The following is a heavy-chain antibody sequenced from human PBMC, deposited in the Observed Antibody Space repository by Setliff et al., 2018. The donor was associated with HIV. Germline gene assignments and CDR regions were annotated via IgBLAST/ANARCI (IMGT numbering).Heavy chain of an antibody. V-gene: IGHV3-48*01. Sequence: QTGGSLRLSCGASGFSFSSYSMNWVRQAPGKGLEWVSYISPSSTIIYYPDSVEGRFTTSRDNARNSLYLEMNSLRADDTAVYYCARDFCGSSCSSGYGYFDHWGQGTLVTVSS. D-gene: IGHD2-15*01. CDR1: GFSFSSYS. CDR3: ARDFCGSSCSSGYGYFDH. J-gene: IGHJ4*02. CDR2: ISPSSTII.